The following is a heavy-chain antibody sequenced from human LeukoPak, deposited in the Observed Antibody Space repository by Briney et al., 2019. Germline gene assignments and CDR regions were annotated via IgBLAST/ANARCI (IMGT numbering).Heavy chain of an antibody. CDR2: IYYSGST. CDR1: GGSISSYY. J-gene: IGHJ3*02. D-gene: IGHD2-15*01. V-gene: IGHV4-59*12. Sequence: SETLSLTCTVSGGSISSYYWSWIRQPPGKGLEWIGYIYYSGSTNYNPSLKSRVTISVDTSKNQFSLKLSSVTAADTAVYYCARERCGSCPKSGPHAFDIWGQGTMVTVSS. CDR3: ARERCGSCPKSGPHAFDI.